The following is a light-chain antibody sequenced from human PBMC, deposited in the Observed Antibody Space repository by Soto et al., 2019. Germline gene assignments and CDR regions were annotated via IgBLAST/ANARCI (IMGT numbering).Light chain of an antibody. Sequence: DLPMTQSPSSLSASVGDRVTITCRASRSISSYLNWYQHKPGEAPKLLIYAASTLESGVPSRFSGSGSGTDFTLTISSLQPEDFATYFCQQSYSTPTWTFGQGTKVEIK. CDR1: RSISSY. J-gene: IGKJ1*01. CDR3: QQSYSTPTWT. CDR2: AAS. V-gene: IGKV1-39*01.